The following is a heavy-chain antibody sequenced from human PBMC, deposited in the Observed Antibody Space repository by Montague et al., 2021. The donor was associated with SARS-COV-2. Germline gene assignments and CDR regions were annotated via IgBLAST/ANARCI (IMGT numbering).Heavy chain of an antibody. CDR3: ASPGGYCTGGSCYYVY. D-gene: IGHD2-15*01. V-gene: IGHV4-59*01. CDR1: GGSISTYY. J-gene: IGHJ4*02. CDR2: IYYSVST. Sequence: SETLSLTCSVSGGSISTYYWSWIRQPPGKGLEWIGYIYYSVSTNYNPSLKSRVTISIDTSQNQFSLELSSVTAADMAVYYCASPGGYCTGGSCYYVYWGQGTLVTVSS.